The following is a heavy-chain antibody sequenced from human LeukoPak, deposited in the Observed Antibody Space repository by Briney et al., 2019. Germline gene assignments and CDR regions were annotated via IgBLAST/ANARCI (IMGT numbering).Heavy chain of an antibody. CDR3: ARYDVWGSYRAFDY. D-gene: IGHD3-16*02. CDR2: IYPSGST. J-gene: IGHJ4*02. CDR1: GGSISSGSHY. V-gene: IGHV4-61*02. Sequence: SETLPLTCTVSGGSISSGSHYWSWIRQPAGKGLEWIGRIYPSGSTYYNPSLKSRVTISVDTSKNQFSLKLSSVTAADTAVYYCARYDVWGSYRAFDYWGQGILVTVSS.